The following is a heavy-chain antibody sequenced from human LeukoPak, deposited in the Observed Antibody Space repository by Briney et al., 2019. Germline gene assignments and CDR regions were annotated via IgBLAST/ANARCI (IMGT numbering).Heavy chain of an antibody. CDR2: MNPNSGNT. D-gene: IGHD3-16*02. Sequence: GASVKVSCKASGYTFTSYDINWVRQATGQGLEWMGWMNPNSGNTGYAQKFQGRVTMTRNTSISTAYMELSSLRSEDTAVYYCARATTYDYAWGTYRYIDYWGQGTLVTVSS. CDR1: GYTFTSYD. V-gene: IGHV1-8*01. CDR3: ARATTYDYAWGTYRYIDY. J-gene: IGHJ4*02.